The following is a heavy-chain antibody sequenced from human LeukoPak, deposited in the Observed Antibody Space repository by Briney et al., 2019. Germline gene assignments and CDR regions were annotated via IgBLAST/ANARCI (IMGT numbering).Heavy chain of an antibody. CDR2: IDSSSAYI. Sequence: GGSLRLSCAASGFTVSSNYMSWVRQAPGKGLERVSSIDSSSAYIYYADSVGGRLTISRDNAKNSLYLQMNGLRAEDTAIYYCARELVGALSSFDYWGQGTLVTVSS. D-gene: IGHD1-26*01. CDR1: GFTVSSNY. J-gene: IGHJ4*02. V-gene: IGHV3-21*06. CDR3: ARELVGALSSFDY.